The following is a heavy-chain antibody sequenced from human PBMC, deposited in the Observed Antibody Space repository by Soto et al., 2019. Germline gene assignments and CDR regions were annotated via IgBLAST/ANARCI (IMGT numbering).Heavy chain of an antibody. CDR2: INQDVSVK. J-gene: IGHJ4*02. CDR1: GFTFSSYW. CDR3: AKVSYKRWSIDY. V-gene: IGHV3-7*01. Sequence: GGSLRLSCAASGFTFSSYWMSWVRQAPGKGLEWVANINQDVSVKYSVDSVKGRSTISRDNAKNSLYLQMNSLRAEDTAVYYCAKVSYKRWSIDYWGQGTLVTVSS. D-gene: IGHD1-20*01.